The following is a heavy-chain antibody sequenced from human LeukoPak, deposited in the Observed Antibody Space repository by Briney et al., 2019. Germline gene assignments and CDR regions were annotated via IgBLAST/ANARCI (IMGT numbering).Heavy chain of an antibody. CDR1: GYTFTGYY. J-gene: IGHJ4*02. Sequence: ASVKVSCKASGYTFTGYYMHWVRQAPGQGLEWMGWINPNSGGTNYAQKFQGRVTMTRDTSISTAYMELSRLRSDDTAVYYCARDMPMTTVTTGGYWGQGTLVTVSS. CDR2: INPNSGGT. V-gene: IGHV1-2*02. CDR3: ARDMPMTTVTTGGY. D-gene: IGHD4-17*01.